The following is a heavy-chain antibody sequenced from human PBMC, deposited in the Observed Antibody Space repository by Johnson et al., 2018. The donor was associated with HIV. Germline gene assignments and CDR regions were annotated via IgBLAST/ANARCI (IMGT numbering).Heavy chain of an antibody. Sequence: QMQLLESGGGVVQPGGSLRLSCAASGFTVSSNYRNWVRQAPGKGLEWVSYISRSGPTIYYADSVKGRFTISRDNAKNSLYLQVNSLRAEDTAVYYCARGWLFLDAFDIWGQGTTVTVSS. CDR1: GFTVSSNY. J-gene: IGHJ3*02. CDR2: ISRSGPTI. D-gene: IGHD3-9*01. CDR3: ARGWLFLDAFDI. V-gene: IGHV3-11*04.